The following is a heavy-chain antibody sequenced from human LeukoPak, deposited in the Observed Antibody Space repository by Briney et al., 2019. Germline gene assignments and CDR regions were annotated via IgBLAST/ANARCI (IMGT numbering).Heavy chain of an antibody. CDR2: ISAYNGNT. CDR3: ARDEGIMITFGGVIGY. Sequence: ASVKVSCKASGYTFTSYGISWVRQAPGQGLEWMGWISAYNGNTNYAQKLQGRVTMTTDTSTSTAYMELRSLRSDDTAVYYCARDEGIMITFGGVIGYWGQGTLVTVSS. CDR1: GYTFTSYG. V-gene: IGHV1-18*01. D-gene: IGHD3-16*02. J-gene: IGHJ4*02.